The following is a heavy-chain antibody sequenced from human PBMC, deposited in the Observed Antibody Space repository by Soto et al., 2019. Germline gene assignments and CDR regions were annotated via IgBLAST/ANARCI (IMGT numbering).Heavy chain of an antibody. D-gene: IGHD3-3*01. CDR2: TYYKSKWYY. Sequence: SQTLSLTCVISGDGVSSNSAGWNWVRQTPSRGLEWLGRTYYKSKWYYNSAVSVKSRITINPDTSKNQFSLQLNSVTPEDTAVYYCSRGSWDDVSGHYYMDVWGKGTTVTVSS. CDR1: GDGVSSNSAG. J-gene: IGHJ6*03. CDR3: SRGSWDDVSGHYYMDV. V-gene: IGHV6-1*01.